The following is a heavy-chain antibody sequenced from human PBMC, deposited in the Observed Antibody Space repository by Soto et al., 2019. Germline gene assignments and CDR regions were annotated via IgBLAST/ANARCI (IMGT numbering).Heavy chain of an antibody. CDR2: IYYSGST. D-gene: IGHD6-19*01. Sequence: SETLSLTCTVSGGSISSGDYYWSWIRQPPGKGLEWIGYIYYSGSTYYNPSLKSRVTISVDTSKNQFSLKLSSVTAADTAVYYCARAIRIAVARGIPTTHYWGQGLLLTLST. CDR3: ARAIRIAVARGIPTTHY. CDR1: GGSISSGDYY. J-gene: IGHJ4*02. V-gene: IGHV4-30-4*01.